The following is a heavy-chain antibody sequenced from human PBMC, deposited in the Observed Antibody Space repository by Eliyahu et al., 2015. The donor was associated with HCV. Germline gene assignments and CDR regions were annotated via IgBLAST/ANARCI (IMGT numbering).Heavy chain of an antibody. V-gene: IGHV4-59*01. CDR3: ASGGGGIAVSGTGGWFDP. J-gene: IGHJ5*02. D-gene: IGHD6-19*01. CDR2: IHYSGST. CDR1: GXSISSYY. Sequence: QVQLQESGPGLVKPSETLSLTCTVSGXSISSYYWSWIRQPPGKGLEWXAFIHYSGSTHSHPSLKSRVTISVDTSKNQFSLKLSSVTAADTAVYYCASGGGGIAVSGTGGWFDPWGQGTLVTVSS.